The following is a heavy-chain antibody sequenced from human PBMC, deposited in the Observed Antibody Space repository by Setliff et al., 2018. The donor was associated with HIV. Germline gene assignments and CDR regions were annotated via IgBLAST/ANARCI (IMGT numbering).Heavy chain of an antibody. Sequence: ASVKVSCKTSGYTFVNYYVNWVRQAPGQGLEWIGIMNCMNGDTSYAQSLKGRVTVTRDTSTSTVYMDLSGLRPEDTAVYYCARETQTNSGSYLAWGQGTLVTVSS. J-gene: IGHJ4*02. V-gene: IGHV1-46*01. CDR2: MNCMNGDT. D-gene: IGHD3-10*01. CDR3: ARETQTNSGSYLA. CDR1: GYTFVNYY.